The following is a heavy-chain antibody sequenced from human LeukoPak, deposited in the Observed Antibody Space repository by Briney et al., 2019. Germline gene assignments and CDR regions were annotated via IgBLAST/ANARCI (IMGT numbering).Heavy chain of an antibody. Sequence: GGSLKLSCAASGFTFSGSAIHWVRQASGKGLEWVGRMRSKANNYATACAASVKGRFTISRDDSKNTAYLQMNSLKTDDTAVYYCTRRRYDDSSGYFDYWGQGALVTVSS. CDR1: GFTFSGSA. D-gene: IGHD3-22*01. CDR3: TRRRYDDSSGYFDY. V-gene: IGHV3-73*01. CDR2: MRSKANNYAT. J-gene: IGHJ4*02.